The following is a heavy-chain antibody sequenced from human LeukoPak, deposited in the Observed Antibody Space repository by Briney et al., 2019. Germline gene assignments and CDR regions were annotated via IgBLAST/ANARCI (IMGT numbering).Heavy chain of an antibody. V-gene: IGHV3-23*01. CDR2: ISGSGGST. CDR1: GFTFSSYS. J-gene: IGHJ4*02. Sequence: GGSLRLSCAASGFTFSSYSMSWVRQAPGKGLEWVSAISGSGGSTYYADPVKGRFTISRDNSKNTLYLQMNSLRAEDTALYYCAKDRSTMVRGVIVALNYWGQGTLVTVSS. CDR3: AKDRSTMVRGVIVALNY. D-gene: IGHD3-10*01.